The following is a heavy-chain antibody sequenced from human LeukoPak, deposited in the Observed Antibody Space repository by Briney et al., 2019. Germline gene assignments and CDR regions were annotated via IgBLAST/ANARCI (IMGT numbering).Heavy chain of an antibody. J-gene: IGHJ3*02. V-gene: IGHV1-69*06. CDR3: ARGGNGVSDAFDI. D-gene: IGHD2-8*01. Sequence: GASVKVSCKASGYTFTGYYMHWVRQAPGQGLEWMGGIIPIFGTANYAQKFQGRVTITADKSTSTAYMELSSLRSEDTAVYYCARGGNGVSDAFDIWGQGTMVTVSS. CDR1: GYTFTGYY. CDR2: IIPIFGTA.